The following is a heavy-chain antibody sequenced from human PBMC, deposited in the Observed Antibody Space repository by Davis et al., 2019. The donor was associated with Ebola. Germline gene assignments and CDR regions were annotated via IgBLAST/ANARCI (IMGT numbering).Heavy chain of an antibody. V-gene: IGHV3-23*01. J-gene: IGHJ4*02. Sequence: GTLKISCEASGFSFTNYAMNWVRQGPGQGLEWVSGISGAGYNTYHADSVKGRFTISRDNSKNTLYLQMNSLSADDTAVYYCATCGFCISSSGIDYRGQGTLVTVSS. CDR2: ISGAGYNT. D-gene: IGHD6-19*01. CDR1: GFSFTNYA. CDR3: ATCGFCISSSGIDY.